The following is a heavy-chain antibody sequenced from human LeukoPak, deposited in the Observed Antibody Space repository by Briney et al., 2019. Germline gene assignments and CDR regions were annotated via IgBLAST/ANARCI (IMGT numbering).Heavy chain of an antibody. CDR1: GFTCDDYT. CDR2: ITRNGGST. J-gene: IGHJ4*02. V-gene: IGHV3-43*01. D-gene: IGHD1-26*01. Sequence: PGGSLRLSCAASGFTCDDYTMHWIRQAPGKGLEWVSLITRNGGSTYYADSVKGRFTISRDSSKNSLYLQMNSLRPEDTALYYCAKTRGSYYIDYFDFWGQGTLVTVSS. CDR3: AKTRGSYYIDYFDF.